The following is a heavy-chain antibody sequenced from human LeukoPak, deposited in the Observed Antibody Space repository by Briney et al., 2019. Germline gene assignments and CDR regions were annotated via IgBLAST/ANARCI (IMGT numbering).Heavy chain of an antibody. CDR2: IYSGGST. CDR1: GFTVSSNY. Sequence: GGSLRLSCAASGFTVSSNYMSWVRQAPGKGLEWVSVIYSGGSTYYADSVKGRFTISRDNSKNTLYPQMNSLRAEDTAVYYCASQYYYYYYMDVWGKGTTVTVSS. J-gene: IGHJ6*03. V-gene: IGHV3-53*01. CDR3: ASQYYYYYYMDV.